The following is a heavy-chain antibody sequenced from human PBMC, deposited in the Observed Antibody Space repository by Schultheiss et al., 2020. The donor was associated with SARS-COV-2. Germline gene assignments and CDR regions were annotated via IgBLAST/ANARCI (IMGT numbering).Heavy chain of an antibody. Sequence: GGSLRLSCAASGFTFSSYAMHWVRQAPGKGLEWVAVIWYDGSNKYYADSVKGRFTISRDNSKNTLYLQMNSLRAEDTAVYYCTTEGVEQQLVRDYWGQGTLVTVSS. D-gene: IGHD6-13*01. V-gene: IGHV3-33*08. CDR2: IWYDGSNK. J-gene: IGHJ4*02. CDR3: TTEGVEQQLVRDY. CDR1: GFTFSSYA.